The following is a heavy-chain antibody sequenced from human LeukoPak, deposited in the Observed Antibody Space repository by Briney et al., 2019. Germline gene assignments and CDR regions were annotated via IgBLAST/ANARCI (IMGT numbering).Heavy chain of an antibody. J-gene: IGHJ5*02. CDR2: ISYDGSNK. V-gene: IGHV3-30*04. CDR1: GFTFSSYA. Sequence: GGSLRLSCAASGFTFSSYAMHWVRQAPGKGLEWVAVISYDGSNKYYADSVKGRFTISRDNSKNTLYLQMNSLRAEDTAVYYCARGLSADDRNNWFDPWGQGTLVTVSS. D-gene: IGHD6-19*01. CDR3: ARGLSADDRNNWFDP.